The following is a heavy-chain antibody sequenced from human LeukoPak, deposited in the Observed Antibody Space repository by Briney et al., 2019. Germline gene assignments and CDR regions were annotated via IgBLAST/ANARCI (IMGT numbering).Heavy chain of an antibody. CDR1: GGSFSGYY. Sequence: SETLSLTCAVYGGSFSGYYWSWIRQPPGKGLEWIGEINHTGSTNYNPSLKSRVTISVDPSNNQFSLKLSSVTAADTAVYYCARGVTTGPWGQGTLVTVSS. D-gene: IGHD4-17*01. CDR2: INHTGST. CDR3: ARGVTTGP. J-gene: IGHJ5*02. V-gene: IGHV4-34*01.